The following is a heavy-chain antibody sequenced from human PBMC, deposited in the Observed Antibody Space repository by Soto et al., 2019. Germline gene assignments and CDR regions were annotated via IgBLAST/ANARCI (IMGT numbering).Heavy chain of an antibody. V-gene: IGHV3-30*18. D-gene: IGHD2-15*01. Sequence: QVQLVESGGGVVQPGRSLRLSCAASGFTFSSFGMHWFRQPPGKGLEWVTVISVDGDNRYYSDSVKGRFTVSRDNSKTTLYLQLNSLRIVDTAVYFCAKSRVSGGNSFLVDYWGQGTLVTVSS. CDR3: AKSRVSGGNSFLVDY. CDR2: ISVDGDNR. CDR1: GFTFSSFG. J-gene: IGHJ4*02.